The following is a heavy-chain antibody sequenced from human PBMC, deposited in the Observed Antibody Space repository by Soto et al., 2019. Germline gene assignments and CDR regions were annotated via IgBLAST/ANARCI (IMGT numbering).Heavy chain of an antibody. D-gene: IGHD1-7*01. CDR3: ARDVSWRGELS. V-gene: IGHV3-21*01. J-gene: IGHJ5*01. CDR1: GFSFSTYN. Sequence: PGGSLRLSCAASGFSFSTYNMNWVRQAPGKGLEWVSSIDASSTHIYYADSVKGRFTISRDNGKSSLYLQMDSLRAEDTALYYCARDVSWRGELSWGQGTLVTVPS. CDR2: IDASSTHI.